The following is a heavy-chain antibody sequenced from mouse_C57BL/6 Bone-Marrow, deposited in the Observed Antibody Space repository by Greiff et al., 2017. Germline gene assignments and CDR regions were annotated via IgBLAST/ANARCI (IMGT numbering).Heavy chain of an antibody. CDR1: GFSLSTFGMG. J-gene: IGHJ2*01. V-gene: IGHV8-8*01. D-gene: IGHD1-1*01. CDR2: LWWDDDK. Sequence: QVTLQVSGSGILQPSQTLSLTCSFSGFSLSTFGMGVGWIRQPPGKGLEWLAHLWWDDDKYYKPALKSQLTISKDTSKTQVFLPIANVDTADTATYYGARGTYYSDSSRFDYWGRGTTLTVSS. CDR3: ARGTYYSDSSRFDY.